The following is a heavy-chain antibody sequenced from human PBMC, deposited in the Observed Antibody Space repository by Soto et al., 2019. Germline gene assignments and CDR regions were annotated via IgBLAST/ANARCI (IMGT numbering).Heavy chain of an antibody. V-gene: IGHV3-30*18. CDR1: GLTSRTFLAYY. Sequence: QVQLVESGGGVAQPGRSLRLSCAVSGLTSRTFLAYYMHWARQAPGKGLEWVALISYDGNNKYYSDSVKGRFTISRDNTKNTLYLQMSSLSVEDTAVYVCAKLAYDFWTTYNSQGVQFDSWGQGTLVTVSS. D-gene: IGHD3-3*01. J-gene: IGHJ5*01. CDR2: ISYDGNNK. CDR3: AKLAYDFWTTYNSQGVQFDS.